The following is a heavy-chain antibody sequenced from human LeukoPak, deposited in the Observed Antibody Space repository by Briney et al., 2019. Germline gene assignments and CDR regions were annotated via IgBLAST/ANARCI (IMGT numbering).Heavy chain of an antibody. CDR2: ISGSGGST. D-gene: IGHD1-26*01. V-gene: IGHV3-23*01. CDR3: ARRGSYSRGAFDI. Sequence: GGSLRLSCAASGFTFSNYAMTWVRQAPGEGLEWASTISGSGGSTYYADSVKGRFTISRDNSKNTLYLQMNSLRAEDTAVYYCARRGSYSRGAFDIWGQGTMVTVSA. J-gene: IGHJ3*02. CDR1: GFTFSNYA.